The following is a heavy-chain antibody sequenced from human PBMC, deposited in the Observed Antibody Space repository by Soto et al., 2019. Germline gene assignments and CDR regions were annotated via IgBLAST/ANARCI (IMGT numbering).Heavy chain of an antibody. CDR3: AKAQSAAAGPTLISVY. J-gene: IGHJ4*02. D-gene: IGHD6-13*01. CDR2: IDGSGGST. V-gene: IGHV3-23*01. Sequence: GSLRLSCAASGLTFSSYAMSWVRQAPGKGLEWVSGIDGSGGSTYYGDSVKGRFTISRDNSKNTVYLQMNSLRAEDTAVYYCAKAQSAAAGPTLISVYWGQGTLVTVSS. CDR1: GLTFSSYA.